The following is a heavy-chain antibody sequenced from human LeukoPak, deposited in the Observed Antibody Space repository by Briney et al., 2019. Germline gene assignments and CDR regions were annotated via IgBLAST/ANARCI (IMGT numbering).Heavy chain of an antibody. J-gene: IGHJ6*03. CDR1: GFTFSSYG. V-gene: IGHV3-33*06. CDR3: AKDTAMVPLGYMDV. D-gene: IGHD5-18*01. CDR2: IWYDGSNK. Sequence: PGRSLRLSCAASGFTFSSYGMHWVRQAPGKGLEWVAVIWYDGSNKYYADSVKGRFTISRDNSKNTLYLQMSSLRAEDTAVYYCAKDTAMVPLGYMDVWGKGTTVTVSS.